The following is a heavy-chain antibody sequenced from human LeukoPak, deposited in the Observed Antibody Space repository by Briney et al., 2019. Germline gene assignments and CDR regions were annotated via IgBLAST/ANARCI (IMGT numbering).Heavy chain of an antibody. CDR1: GGTFSSYA. CDR2: IIPIFGTA. J-gene: IGHJ6*02. V-gene: IGHV1-69*13. D-gene: IGHD2-2*01. CDR3: ARPTGYCSRTSCYFPYYYYGMDV. Sequence: GASVKVSCKASGGTFSSYAISWVRQAPGQGLEWMGGIIPIFGTANYAQKFQGRVTITADESTSTAYMELSSLRSEDTAVYYCARPTGYCSRTSCYFPYYYYGMDVWGQGTTVTVSS.